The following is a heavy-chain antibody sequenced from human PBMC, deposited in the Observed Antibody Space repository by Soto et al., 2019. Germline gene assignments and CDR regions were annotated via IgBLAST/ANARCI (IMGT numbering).Heavy chain of an antibody. CDR2: IYYSGST. D-gene: IGHD3-3*01. J-gene: IGHJ6*02. CDR1: GGSISSGDYY. CDR3: ATPTLRFLEWFPYGMDF. Sequence: SETLSLTCTVSGGSISSGDYYWSWIRQPPGKGLEWIGYIYYSGSTYYNPSLKSRVTISVDTSKNQFSLKLSSVTAADTAVYYCATPTLRFLEWFPYGMDFWGQGTTVTVSS. V-gene: IGHV4-30-4*01.